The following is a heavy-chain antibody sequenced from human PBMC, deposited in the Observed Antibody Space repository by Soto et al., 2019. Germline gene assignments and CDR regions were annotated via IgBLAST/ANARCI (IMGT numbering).Heavy chain of an antibody. D-gene: IGHD6-6*01. V-gene: IGHV4-38-2*01. Sequence: SETLSLTCAVSGDSISSGYYWAWIRQPPGKGLEWIGSIYHSGTAYYNPSLKSRVTISVDTSKNQFSLKLSSVTAADTAVYYCARRVRNSSSSGWFDPWGQGTLVTVSS. J-gene: IGHJ5*02. CDR2: IYHSGTA. CDR1: GDSISSGYY. CDR3: ARRVRNSSSSGWFDP.